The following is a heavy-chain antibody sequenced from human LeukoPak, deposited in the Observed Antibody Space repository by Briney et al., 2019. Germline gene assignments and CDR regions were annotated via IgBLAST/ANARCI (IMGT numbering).Heavy chain of an antibody. CDR1: GFTVSSNY. J-gene: IGHJ3*02. V-gene: IGHV3-66*01. Sequence: GESLRLSCAASGFTVSSNYMSWVRQAPGKGLECVSVIYSGCSTSHADSVKGRFTISRDNSKNTLYLQMNSLRAEDTAVYYCARGGAHDAFDIWGQGTMVTVSS. D-gene: IGHD3-16*01. CDR2: IYSGCST. CDR3: ARGGAHDAFDI.